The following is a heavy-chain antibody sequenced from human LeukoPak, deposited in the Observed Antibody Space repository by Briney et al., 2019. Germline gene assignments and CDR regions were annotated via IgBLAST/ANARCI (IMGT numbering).Heavy chain of an antibody. Sequence: PGGSLRLSCAASGFTFSSYSMNWVRQAPGKGLEWVSSISSSGTYIYYADSVKGRFTISRDSAKNSLYLQMNSLRAEDTAVYYCARKNGLDYWGQGTLVTVSS. CDR1: GFTFSSYS. J-gene: IGHJ4*02. CDR3: ARKNGLDY. V-gene: IGHV3-21*01. CDR2: ISSSGTYI.